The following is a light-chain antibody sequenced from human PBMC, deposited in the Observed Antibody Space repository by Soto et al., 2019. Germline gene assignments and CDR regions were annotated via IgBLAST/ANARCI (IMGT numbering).Light chain of an antibody. CDR3: QQSYSTPLT. CDR2: AAS. Sequence: DIQMTHSPSSLSASLGDRVSITCRASQSISMYLNWYQQKPGKAPKLLIYAASSLQSGVPSRFSGSGSGTDFTLTISSLQPEDFATYYCQQSYSTPLTFGGGTKADIK. V-gene: IGKV1-39*01. CDR1: QSISMY. J-gene: IGKJ4*01.